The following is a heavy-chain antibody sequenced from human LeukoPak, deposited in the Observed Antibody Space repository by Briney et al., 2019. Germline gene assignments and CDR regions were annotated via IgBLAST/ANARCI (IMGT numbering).Heavy chain of an antibody. V-gene: IGHV7-4-1*02. J-gene: IGHJ6*02. D-gene: IGHD3-9*01. CDR1: GGTFSSYA. CDR2: INTNTGNP. CDR3: ARDGRGYYDILTGPNYYYYYGTDV. Sequence: ASVKVSCKASGGTFSSYAISWVRQAPGQGLEWMGWINTNTGNPTYAQGFTGRFVFSLDTSVSTAYLQISSLKAEDTAVYYCARDGRGYYDILTGPNYYYYYGTDVWGQGTTVTVSS.